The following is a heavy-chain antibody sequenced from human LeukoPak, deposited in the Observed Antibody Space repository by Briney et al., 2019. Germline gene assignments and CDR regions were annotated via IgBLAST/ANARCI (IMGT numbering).Heavy chain of an antibody. CDR3: ARGEVGASFRF. Sequence: GGSLRLSCAASGFTFKDYWMFWVRQGPEKGLVWVSRINTDGSSRTYADSVKGRFTISRDNAKDTLFLQMNSLRPEDTAVYYCARGEVGASFRFWGQGSLVTVSS. V-gene: IGHV3-74*01. CDR2: INTDGSSR. D-gene: IGHD1-26*01. CDR1: GFTFKDYW. J-gene: IGHJ4*02.